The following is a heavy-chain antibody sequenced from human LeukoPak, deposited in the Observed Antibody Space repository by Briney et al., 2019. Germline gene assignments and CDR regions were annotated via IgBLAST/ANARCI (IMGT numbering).Heavy chain of an antibody. CDR3: ARDQRGQSKLLSRDSRDYGMDV. V-gene: IGHV1-69*04. CDR1: GGTFSNYA. J-gene: IGHJ6*02. Sequence: ASVKVSCKASGGTFSNYAINWVRQAPGQGLEWMGRIIPIFGIANYAQKFQGGVTITADKSTSTAYMDLNSLRSEDTAVYYCARDQRGQSKLLSRDSRDYGMDVWGQGTTVTVSS. D-gene: IGHD3-22*01. CDR2: IIPIFGIA.